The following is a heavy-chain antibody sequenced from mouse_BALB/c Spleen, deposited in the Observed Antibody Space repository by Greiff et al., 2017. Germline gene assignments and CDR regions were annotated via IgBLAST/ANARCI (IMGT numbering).Heavy chain of an antibody. CDR3: ARGYGYVVAY. Sequence: QVQLQQSGAELVRPGVSVKISCKGSGYTFTDFAMHWVKQSHAKSLEWIGVISTYYGDASYNQKFKGKATMTVDKSSSTAFMELARLTSEDSAIYYCARGYGYVVAYWGQGTLVTVSA. J-gene: IGHJ3*01. D-gene: IGHD1-2*01. CDR1: GYTFTDFA. V-gene: IGHV1S137*01. CDR2: ISTYYGDA.